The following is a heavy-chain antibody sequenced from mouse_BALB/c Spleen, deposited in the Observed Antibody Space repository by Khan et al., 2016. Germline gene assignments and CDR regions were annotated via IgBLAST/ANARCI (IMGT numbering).Heavy chain of an antibody. V-gene: IGHV1-5*01. CDR2: IFPGSGDT. CDR3: TRHDGSSWGKNFFDY. CDR1: DYTFSTYW. J-gene: IGHJ2*01. Sequence: VQLQQPGTVLARPGASVKMSCKASDYTFSTYWMHWVKQRPGQGLEWIGAIFPGSGDTTNNQRFEDKAKLTAVTSTNTAYMELSSLTNEDSAVYYCTRHDGSSWGKNFFDYWGQGTTLTVSS. D-gene: IGHD1-1*01.